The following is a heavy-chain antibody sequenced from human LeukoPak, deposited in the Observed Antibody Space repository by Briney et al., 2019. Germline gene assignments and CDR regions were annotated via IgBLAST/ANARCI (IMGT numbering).Heavy chain of an antibody. Sequence: SQTLSLTXTVSGGSIGSGDYYWSWIGQPPGKGLQWIGYIYYSGSTYYNPSLKSRVTISVGTSKNQFSLKLSSVTAADTAVYYCAREAPYYYDSSGLRNAFDIWGQGTMVTVSS. D-gene: IGHD3-22*01. CDR2: IYYSGST. J-gene: IGHJ3*02. CDR1: GGSIGSGDYY. V-gene: IGHV4-30-4*08. CDR3: AREAPYYYDSSGLRNAFDI.